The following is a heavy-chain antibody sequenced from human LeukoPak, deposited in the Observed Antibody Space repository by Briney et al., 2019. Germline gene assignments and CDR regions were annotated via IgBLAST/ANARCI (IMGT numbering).Heavy chain of an antibody. V-gene: IGHV6-1*01. CDR2: TYYRSKRYN. J-gene: IGHJ4*02. D-gene: IGHD1-1*01. CDR3: ARDLRWDWAEGNWNPPLDY. CDR1: GDSVSSNSAA. Sequence: SQTLSLTCAISGDSVSSNSAAWNWIRQSPSRGLEWLGRTYYRSKRYNDYAVSVKSRITINPDTSKNQFSLQLNSVTPEDTAVYYCARDLRWDWAEGNWNPPLDYWGQGTLVTVSS.